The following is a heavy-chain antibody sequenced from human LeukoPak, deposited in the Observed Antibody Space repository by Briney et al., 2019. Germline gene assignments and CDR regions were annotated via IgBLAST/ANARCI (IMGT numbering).Heavy chain of an antibody. CDR1: GGSFSGYY. V-gene: IGHV4-34*01. CDR3: VTGAYDSSDQSPSC. CDR2: INHSGST. J-gene: IGHJ4*02. D-gene: IGHD3-22*01. Sequence: SETLSLTCAVYGGSFSGYYWSWIRQPPGKGLEWIGEINHSGSTNYNPSLKSRVTISVDTSKNQFSLKLSSVTAADTAVYYCVTGAYDSSDQSPSCWGQGSLVTVSS.